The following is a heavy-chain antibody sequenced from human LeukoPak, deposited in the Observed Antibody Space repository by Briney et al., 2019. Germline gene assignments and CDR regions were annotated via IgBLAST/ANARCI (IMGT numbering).Heavy chain of an antibody. J-gene: IGHJ6*03. CDR1: GGSISSSSYY. V-gene: IGHV4-39*01. D-gene: IGHD5-18*01. Sequence: KPSETLSLTCTVSGGSISSSSYYWGWIRQPPGKGLEWIGSIYYSGSTYYNPSLKSRVTISVDPSKNQFSLKLSSVTAADTAVYYCARHSGYSYGYAHYYYYMDVWGKGTTVTVSS. CDR2: IYYSGST. CDR3: ARHSGYSYGYAHYYYYMDV.